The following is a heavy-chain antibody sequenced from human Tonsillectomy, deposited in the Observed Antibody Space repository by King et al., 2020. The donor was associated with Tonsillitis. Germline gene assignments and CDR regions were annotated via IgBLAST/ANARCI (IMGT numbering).Heavy chain of an antibody. J-gene: IGHJ4*02. CDR3: ARDTGARYFDY. D-gene: IGHD1-26*01. V-gene: IGHV4-61*02. CDR2: IYPSGST. Sequence: QLQESGPGLVKPSQTLSLTCTVSGGSISSNSYYWSWIRQPAGKGLEWIGRIYPSGSTNYNPSLKSRVTISVDTSKNQFSLRLSSVTAADTAIDYCARDTGARYFDYWGQGTLVTVSS. CDR1: GGSISSNSYY.